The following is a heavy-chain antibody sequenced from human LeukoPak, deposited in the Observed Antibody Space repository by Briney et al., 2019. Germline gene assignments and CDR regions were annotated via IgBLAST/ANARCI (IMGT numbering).Heavy chain of an antibody. CDR1: GFTVSSNY. Sequence: GSLSLSCAASGFTVSSNYMSWVRPAPRKGLEWVSVIYSGGSTYYADSVKGRFTISRDNSKNTLYLQMNSLRAEDTAVYYCAKRRGLELTYYYYMNVWGKGTTVTVSS. CDR3: AKRRGLELTYYYYMNV. D-gene: IGHD1-7*01. CDR2: IYSGGST. J-gene: IGHJ6*03. V-gene: IGHV3-53*01.